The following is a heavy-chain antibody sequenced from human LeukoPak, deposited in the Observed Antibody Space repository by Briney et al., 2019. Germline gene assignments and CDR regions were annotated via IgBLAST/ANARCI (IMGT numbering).Heavy chain of an antibody. J-gene: IGHJ4*02. CDR1: GGSFSGYY. CDR3: ARRMSGGMIDY. Sequence: SETLSLTCAVYGGSFSGYYWSWIRQPPGKGLEWIGEINHSGSTNYNPSLKSRVTISVDTSKNQFSLKLSSVTAADTAVYYCARRMSGGMIDYWGQGTLVTVSS. D-gene: IGHD3-10*01. V-gene: IGHV4-34*01. CDR2: INHSGST.